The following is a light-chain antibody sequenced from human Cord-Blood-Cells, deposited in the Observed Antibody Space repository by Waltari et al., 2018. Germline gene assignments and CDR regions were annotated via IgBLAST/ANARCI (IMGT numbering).Light chain of an antibody. CDR2: GAS. J-gene: IGKJ1*01. Sequence: EIVLPQSPGTLSLSPGERATLSCRASQSVSSSYLAWYQQKPGQAPRLLISGASSRATGIPDRFSGSGSGTDFTLTISRLEPEDFAVYYCQQYGSSPWTFGQGTKVEIK. CDR1: QSVSSSY. CDR3: QQYGSSPWT. V-gene: IGKV3-20*01.